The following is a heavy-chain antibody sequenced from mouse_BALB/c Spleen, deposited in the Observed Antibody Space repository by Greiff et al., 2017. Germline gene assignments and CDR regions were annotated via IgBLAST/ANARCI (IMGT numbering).Heavy chain of an antibody. D-gene: IGHD3-1*01. CDR2: ISYSGST. CDR3: ARGDRRAFDY. V-gene: IGHV3-2*02. J-gene: IGHJ2*01. Sequence: EVQLQESGPGLVKPSQSLSLTCTVTGYSITSDYAWNWMRQFPGNKLGWMGYISYSGSTSYNPSLKSRTSITRDTSKNQFFLQLNSVTTEDTATYYCARGDRRAFDYWGQGTTLTVSS. CDR1: GYSITSDYA.